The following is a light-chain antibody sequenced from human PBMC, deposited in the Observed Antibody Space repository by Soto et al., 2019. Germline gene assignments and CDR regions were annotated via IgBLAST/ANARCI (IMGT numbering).Light chain of an antibody. J-gene: IGKJ4*01. CDR2: GAS. CDR3: QQYGSSPGT. Sequence: EIVLTRSPGTLSLSPGERATLSCRASQSVSTIYLAWYQQRPGQAPRLLIYGASSRATGIPDRFSGSGSGTDFTLTISRLEPEDFAVYYCQQYGSSPGTFGGGTKVDIK. V-gene: IGKV3-20*01. CDR1: QSVSTIY.